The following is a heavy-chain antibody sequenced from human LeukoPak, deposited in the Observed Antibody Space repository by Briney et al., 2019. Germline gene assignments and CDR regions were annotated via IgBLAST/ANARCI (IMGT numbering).Heavy chain of an antibody. J-gene: IGHJ4*02. V-gene: IGHV1-2*02. CDR1: GYTFTGYY. CDR2: INPNSGGT. Sequence: GASVKVSCKASGYTFTGYYMHWVRQAPGQGLEWMGWINPNSGGTNYAQKFQGRVTMTRDTSISTAYMELSRLRSDDTAVYYCARLFRYCSGGSCGLGFDYWGQGTLVTVSS. D-gene: IGHD2-15*01. CDR3: ARLFRYCSGGSCGLGFDY.